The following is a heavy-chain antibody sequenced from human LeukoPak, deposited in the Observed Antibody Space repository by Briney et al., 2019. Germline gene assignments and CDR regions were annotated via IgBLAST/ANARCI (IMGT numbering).Heavy chain of an antibody. J-gene: IGHJ3*02. CDR1: GFIFSTYG. CDR2: IWSDGNNK. Sequence: GGSLRLSCAATGFIFSTYGMHWVRRAPGKGLEWVAVIWSDGNNKFYADSVKGRFTFSRDNSRNTLSLQMNSLRAEDTAVYYCVKERGPFDAFDIWGQGTMVTVSS. CDR3: VKERGPFDAFDI. V-gene: IGHV3-33*06.